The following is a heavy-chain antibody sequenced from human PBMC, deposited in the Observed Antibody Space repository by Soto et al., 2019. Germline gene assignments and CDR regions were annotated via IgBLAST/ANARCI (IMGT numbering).Heavy chain of an antibody. Sequence: PSETLCLTCTVSGGSVSSGSYYWSWIRQPPGKGLEWIGYIYYSGSTNYNPSLKSRVTISVDTSKNQFSLKLSSVTAADTAVYYCARGFDYWGQGTLVTVSS. J-gene: IGHJ4*02. V-gene: IGHV4-61*01. CDR2: IYYSGST. CDR1: GGSVSSGSYY. CDR3: ARGFDY.